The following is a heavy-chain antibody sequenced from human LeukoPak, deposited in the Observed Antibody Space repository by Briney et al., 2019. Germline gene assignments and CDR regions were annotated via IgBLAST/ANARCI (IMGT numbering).Heavy chain of an antibody. D-gene: IGHD6-13*01. CDR1: GFTFSSYS. CDR3: ALTGYSSSWYGPYFDY. CDR2: ISSSSSYI. J-gene: IGHJ4*02. Sequence: GGSLRLSCAASGFTFSSYSMNWVRQAPGKGLEWVSSISSSSSYIYYADSVKGRFTISRDNAKNSLYLQMNSLRAEDTAVYYCALTGYSSSWYGPYFDYWGQGTLVTVSS. V-gene: IGHV3-21*01.